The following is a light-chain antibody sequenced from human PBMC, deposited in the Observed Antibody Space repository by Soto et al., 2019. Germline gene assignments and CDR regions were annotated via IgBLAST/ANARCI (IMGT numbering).Light chain of an antibody. V-gene: IGKV3-15*01. CDR2: GAS. CDR3: QQYNTWPSYT. Sequence: EVVLTQSPATLSLSPGEGATLSCRASQSIGNYLAWYQQKPGQAPRILIYGASTRATGIPARFSGSGSGTEFTLNISSLQSEDFAVYYCQQYNTWPSYTFGQGTKLEIK. CDR1: QSIGNY. J-gene: IGKJ2*01.